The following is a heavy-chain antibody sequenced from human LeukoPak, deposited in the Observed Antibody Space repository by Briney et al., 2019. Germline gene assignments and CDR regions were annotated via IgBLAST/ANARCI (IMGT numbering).Heavy chain of an antibody. J-gene: IGHJ5*02. CDR2: ISSGGSTI. D-gene: IGHD2-2*01. CDR1: RFTFSSYE. V-gene: IGHV3-48*03. CDR3: ARGGIYCSSTSCPMLNWFDP. Sequence: GGSQRLSCTASRFTFSSYEMNWVRQAPGKGLEWVSYISSGGSTIYYADSVKGRFTISRDNAKNSLYLQMNSLRAEDTAVYYCARGGIYCSSTSCPMLNWFDPWGQGTLVTVSS.